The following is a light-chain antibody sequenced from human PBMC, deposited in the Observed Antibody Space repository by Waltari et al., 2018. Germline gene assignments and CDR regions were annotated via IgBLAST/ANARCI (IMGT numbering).Light chain of an antibody. CDR1: SCNIGACYD. Sequence: QSVLTQPPSVSGAPGQRVTISCTGSSCNIGACYDVHWYQQLPRTDPRLLSYGSTNRPAGVPDRVSASQSCTSGSLAITGIQAEDAADYYCQSYDSSPSGVVFGGWTRLTVL. V-gene: IGLV1-40*01. J-gene: IGLJ2*01. CDR2: GST. CDR3: QSYDSSPSGVV.